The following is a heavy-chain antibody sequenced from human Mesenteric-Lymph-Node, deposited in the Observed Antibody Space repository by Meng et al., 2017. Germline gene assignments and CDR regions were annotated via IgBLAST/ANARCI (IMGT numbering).Heavy chain of an antibody. CDR3: ARDSGYSSSWYGDAFDI. CDR2: TYYRSKWYN. Sequence: SQTRSLTGAISGDSVSSNSAAWNWIRQSPSRGLEWLGRTYYRSKWYNDYAVSVKSRITINPDTSKNQFSLQLNSVTPEDTAVYYCARDSGYSSSWYGDAFDIWGQATMVTVSS. V-gene: IGHV6-1*01. CDR1: GDSVSSNSAA. J-gene: IGHJ3*02. D-gene: IGHD6-13*01.